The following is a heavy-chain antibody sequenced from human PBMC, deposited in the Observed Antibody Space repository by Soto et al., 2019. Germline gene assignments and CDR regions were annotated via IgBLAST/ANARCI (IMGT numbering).Heavy chain of an antibody. Sequence: EVQLVESGGGLVQPGGSLRLSCAASGFTFSSYWMHWVRQAPGKGLVWVSRINIDGSRISYADSVKGRCTISRDNAKNTLYMEMNSLGVEDTAVYYCIRGDGDRYDGHGYLGRHWGQGTLVTVSP. CDR3: IRGDGDRYDGHGYLGRH. CDR2: INIDGSRI. V-gene: IGHV3-74*01. CDR1: GFTFSSYW. J-gene: IGHJ4*02. D-gene: IGHD3-22*01.